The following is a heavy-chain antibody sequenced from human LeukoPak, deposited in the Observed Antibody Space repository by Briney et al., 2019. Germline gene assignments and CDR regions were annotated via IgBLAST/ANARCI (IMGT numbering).Heavy chain of an antibody. J-gene: IGHJ5*01. D-gene: IGHD3-16*02. CDR2: MSTSGST. CDR1: SGSISRFY. CDR3: ARLNDPQISYNWFDS. V-gene: IGHV4-4*09. Sequence: SETLSLTCTVSSGSISRFYCSWIRQSPGKELEWIGYMSTSGSTNYNPSLKSRLTMSVDTSKKQFSLELSPVTAADTAVYYCARLNDPQISYNWFDSWGRGTLVTVSS.